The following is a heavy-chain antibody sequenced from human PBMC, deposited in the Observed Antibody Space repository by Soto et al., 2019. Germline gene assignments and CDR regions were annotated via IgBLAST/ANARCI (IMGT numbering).Heavy chain of an antibody. V-gene: IGHV3-30-3*01. D-gene: IGHD3-16*01. CDR2: ISYDGSNK. Sequence: QVQLVESGGGVVQPGRSLRLSCAASGFTFSSYAMHWVRQAPGKGLEWVAVISYDGSNKYYADSVKGRFTISRDNSQNTLYLQMNSLRAEDTAVYYCARAYEGDYFAYWGQGTLVTVSS. CDR3: ARAYEGDYFAY. J-gene: IGHJ4*02. CDR1: GFTFSSYA.